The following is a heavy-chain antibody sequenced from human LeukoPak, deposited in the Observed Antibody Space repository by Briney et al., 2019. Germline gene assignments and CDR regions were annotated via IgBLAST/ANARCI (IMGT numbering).Heavy chain of an antibody. Sequence: SETLSLTCTVSGDSITSYYWSWIRQPPGKGLEWIGNIYYSGSTNYNPSLKSRVTISVDASKNQFSLKLSSVTAADTAVYYCAREATVVVAPMVLWGQGSLVTVSS. D-gene: IGHD2-15*01. CDR1: GDSITSYY. J-gene: IGHJ4*02. CDR2: IYYSGST. V-gene: IGHV4-59*12. CDR3: AREATVVVAPMVL.